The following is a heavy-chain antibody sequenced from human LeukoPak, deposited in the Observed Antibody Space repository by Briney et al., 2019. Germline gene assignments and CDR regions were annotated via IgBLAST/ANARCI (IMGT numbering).Heavy chain of an antibody. CDR1: GGSISSTSYH. V-gene: IGHV4-39*01. CDR2: VHYTGSA. D-gene: IGHD3-10*01. CDR3: ARYASGSYYWFDP. Sequence: SETLSLTCTVSGGSISSTSYHWAWIRQPPGKGLEWIATVHYTGSAYYNPSLKSRVTISVDTSKSQFSLKLSSVTTAGTALYYCARYASGSYYWFDPWGQGTLVTVSS. J-gene: IGHJ5*02.